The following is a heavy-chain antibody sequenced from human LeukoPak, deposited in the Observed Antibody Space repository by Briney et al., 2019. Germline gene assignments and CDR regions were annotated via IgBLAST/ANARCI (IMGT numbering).Heavy chain of an antibody. V-gene: IGHV3-23*01. D-gene: IGHD2-21*02. CDR3: AKDVRAYCGGDCSFFDY. J-gene: IGHJ4*02. CDR2: ISGSGGST. Sequence: GGSLRLSCAASGFTFSSYEMNWVRQAPGKGLEWVSAISGSGGSTYYADSVKGRFTISRDNSKNTLYLQMNSLRAEDTAVYYCAKDVRAYCGGDCSFFDYWGQGTLVTVSS. CDR1: GFTFSSYE.